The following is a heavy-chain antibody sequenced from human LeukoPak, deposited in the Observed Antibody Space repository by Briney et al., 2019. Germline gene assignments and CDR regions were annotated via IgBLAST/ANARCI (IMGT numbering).Heavy chain of an antibody. V-gene: IGHV1-18*01. CDR1: GYTFTSYG. CDR2: ISAYNGNT. Sequence: ASVKVSCKASGYTFTSYGISWVRQAPGQGLEWMGWISAYNGNTNYAQKLQGRVTMTTDTPTSTAYMELRSLRSDDTAVYYCALLPGLGGGNSGWFDPWGQGTLVTVSS. J-gene: IGHJ5*02. CDR3: ALLPGLGGGNSGWFDP. D-gene: IGHD4-23*01.